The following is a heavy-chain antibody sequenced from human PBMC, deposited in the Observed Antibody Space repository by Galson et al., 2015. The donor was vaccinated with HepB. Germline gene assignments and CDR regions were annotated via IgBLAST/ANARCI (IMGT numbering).Heavy chain of an antibody. D-gene: IGHD2-21*02. CDR3: ARVVATAIDY. J-gene: IGHJ4*02. CDR1: GFTFDDYA. V-gene: IGHV3-48*03. Sequence: SLRLSCAASGFTFDDYAMHWVRQAPGKGLEWVSYISSSGSTIYYADSVKGRFTISRDNAKNSLYLQMNSLRAEDTAVYYCARVVATAIDYWGQGTLVTVSS. CDR2: ISSSGSTI.